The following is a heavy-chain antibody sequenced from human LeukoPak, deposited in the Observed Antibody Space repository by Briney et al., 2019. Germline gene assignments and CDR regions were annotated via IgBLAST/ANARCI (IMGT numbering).Heavy chain of an antibody. CDR1: GFSFSNYG. Sequence: PGGSLRLSCAASGFSFSNYGMHWVRQAPGKGLEWVAFIRYDGSIQYYVDSVKVRFAISRDNSKNTLYLQLNGLRPEDTAVYYCGRAETLTGPWDCWGQGTLVIVSS. CDR2: IRYDGSIQ. V-gene: IGHV3-30*02. CDR3: GRAETLTGPWDC. D-gene: IGHD3-9*01. J-gene: IGHJ4*02.